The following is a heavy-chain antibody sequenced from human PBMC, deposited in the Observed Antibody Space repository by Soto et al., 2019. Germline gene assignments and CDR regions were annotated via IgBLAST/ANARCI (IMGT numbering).Heavy chain of an antibody. V-gene: IGHV4-61*01. CDR1: GSSVTSGSYY. CDR3: ARDEMVYARYYYGMDV. Sequence: SETLSLTCPVSGSSVTSGSYYWSWIRQPPGKGLEWIGYIYYSGSTNYNPSLKSRVTISVDTSKNQFSLKLSSVTAADTAVYYCARDEMVYARYYYGMDVWGQGTTVT. CDR2: IYYSGST. D-gene: IGHD2-8*01. J-gene: IGHJ6*02.